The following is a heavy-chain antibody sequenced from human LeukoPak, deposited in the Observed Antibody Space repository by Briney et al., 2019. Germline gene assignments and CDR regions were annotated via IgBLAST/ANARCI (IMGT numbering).Heavy chain of an antibody. Sequence: SETLSLTCTVSGGSISSYYWSWIRQPPGKGLEWIGYIYYSGSTNYNPSLKSRVTISVDTSKNQFSLKLSSVTAADTAVYYCARSRSSSSGSLFDYWGQGTLVTVSS. CDR1: GGSISSYY. D-gene: IGHD6-6*01. CDR3: ARSRSSSSGSLFDY. J-gene: IGHJ4*02. V-gene: IGHV4-59*08. CDR2: IYYSGST.